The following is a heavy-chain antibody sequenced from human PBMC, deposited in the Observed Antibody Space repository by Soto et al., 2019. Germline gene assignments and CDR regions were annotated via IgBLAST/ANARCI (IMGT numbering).Heavy chain of an antibody. V-gene: IGHV3-7*01. J-gene: IGHJ4*02. D-gene: IGHD3-16*01. CDR3: ARDIGLDYVN. Sequence: PGGSLRLSCAVSGFNVRRYWMRWVRQAPGKGLEWVASIKEDGSEIYYLQSVRGRFAISRDSAGNALQLAMNYLSAEDTATYFCARDIGLDYVNWGQGTLVTGSS. CDR2: IKEDGSEI. CDR1: GFNVRRYW.